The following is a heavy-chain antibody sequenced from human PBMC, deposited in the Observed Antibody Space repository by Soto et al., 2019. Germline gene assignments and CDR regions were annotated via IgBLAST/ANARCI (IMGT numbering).Heavy chain of an antibody. D-gene: IGHD6-13*01. J-gene: IGHJ4*02. CDR2: INHSGST. V-gene: IGHV4-34*01. CDR1: GGSFSGYY. Sequence: TLSLTCAVYGGSFSGYYWSWIRQPPGKGLEWIGEINHSGSTNYNPSLKSRVTISVDTSKNQFSLKLSSVTAADTAVYYCARGVWGYSSSWYRYYFDYRGQGTLVTVSS. CDR3: ARGVWGYSSSWYRYYFDY.